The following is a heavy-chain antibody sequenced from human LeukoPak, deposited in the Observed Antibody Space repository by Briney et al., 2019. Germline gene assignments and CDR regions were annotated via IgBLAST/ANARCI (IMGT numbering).Heavy chain of an antibody. V-gene: IGHV3-11*01. J-gene: IGHJ4*02. CDR3: ARDGVAASGFDY. CDR1: GFTFSDYY. Sequence: SGGSLRLSCVASGFTFSDYYMSWIRQAPGKGLEWVSYISSSGSTIYYADSVKGRFTISRDNAKKSLYLQMNSLRAEDTAVYYCARDGVAASGFDYWGQGTLVTVSS. CDR2: ISSSGSTI. D-gene: IGHD2-15*01.